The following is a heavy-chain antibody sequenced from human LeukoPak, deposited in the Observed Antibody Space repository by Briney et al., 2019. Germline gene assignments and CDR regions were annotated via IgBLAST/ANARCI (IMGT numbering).Heavy chain of an antibody. V-gene: IGHV3-13*01. Sequence: GGSLRLSCAASGFTFSSYDMHWVRQATGKGLEWVSAIGTAGDTYYPGSVKGRFTISRENAKNSLYLQMNSLRAGDTAVYYCARAGWELLTFDYWGQGTLVTVSS. D-gene: IGHD1-26*01. CDR1: GFTFSSYD. CDR2: IGTAGDT. CDR3: ARAGWELLTFDY. J-gene: IGHJ4*02.